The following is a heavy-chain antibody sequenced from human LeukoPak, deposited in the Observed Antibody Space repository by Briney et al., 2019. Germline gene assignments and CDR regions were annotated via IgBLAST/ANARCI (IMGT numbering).Heavy chain of an antibody. Sequence: GGSLRLSCAASGFNFDDYNMHWVRQAPGKGLEWVSLITWNGDSTYYADSVEGRFTISRNNSKNSLYLQMKSLRTEETALYFCAKDKWLRGYYYYMDVWGKGTTVTVSS. CDR3: AKDKWLRGYYYYMDV. J-gene: IGHJ6*03. CDR2: ITWNGDST. CDR1: GFNFDDYN. D-gene: IGHD5-12*01. V-gene: IGHV3-43*01.